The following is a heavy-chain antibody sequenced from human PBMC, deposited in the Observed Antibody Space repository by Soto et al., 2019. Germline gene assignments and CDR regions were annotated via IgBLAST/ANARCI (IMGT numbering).Heavy chain of an antibody. CDR2: ISAYNGNT. Sequence: QVQLVQSGAEVKKPGASVKVSCKASGYTFSGYAMGWVRQAPGQGLEWMGWISAYNGNTDYAQKFQGRVTMTTDTSTSTAYMELRSLTSDDTAVYYCARPFGDYGDYAWSLRYWGQGTLLTVSS. D-gene: IGHD4-17*01. CDR1: GYTFSGYA. CDR3: ARPFGDYGDYAWSLRY. V-gene: IGHV1-18*01. J-gene: IGHJ4*02.